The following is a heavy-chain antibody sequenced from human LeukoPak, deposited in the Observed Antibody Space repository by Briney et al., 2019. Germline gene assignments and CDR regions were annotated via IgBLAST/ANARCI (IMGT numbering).Heavy chain of an antibody. CDR1: GDSVSNSLYH. V-gene: IGHV4-61*01. D-gene: IGHD5-18*01. J-gene: IGHJ4*02. Sequence: SETLSLTCTVSGDSVSNSLYHWSWIRQPPGKGLEWIGYIYYNGGTNYNPSLKSRVTISIDTSTNQFSLRLNSMTAAGTAVYYCARVLRAASWRSYDYWGQGSLVTVSS. CDR3: ARVLRAASWRSYDY. CDR2: IYYNGGT.